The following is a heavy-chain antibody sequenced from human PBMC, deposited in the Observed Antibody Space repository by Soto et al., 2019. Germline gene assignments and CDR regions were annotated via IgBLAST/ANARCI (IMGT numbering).Heavy chain of an antibody. CDR1: GYAFTTYG. CDR2: ISAHNGNT. D-gene: IGHD2-8*01. J-gene: IGHJ4*02. V-gene: IGHV1-18*01. CDR3: ARGMYGDY. Sequence: QVHLVQSGAEVKKPGASVKVSCKCSGYAFTTYGITWVRQAPGQGLEWMGWISAHNGNTNYAQKLQGRVTVTRDTSTSTAYMELRSLRSNDTAVYYGARGMYGDYWGQGDRVTVSS.